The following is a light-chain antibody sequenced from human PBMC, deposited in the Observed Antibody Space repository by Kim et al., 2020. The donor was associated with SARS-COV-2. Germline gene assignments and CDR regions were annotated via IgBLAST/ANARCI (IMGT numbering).Light chain of an antibody. CDR3: QVWDSSTAV. CDR1: NIGSKN. CDR2: RDS. V-gene: IGLV3-9*01. Sequence: SVALGQTARITCGGNNIGSKNVHWYQQKPGQAPVLAIYRDSNRPSGIPERFSGSNSGNTATLTISRAQAGDEADYYCQVWDSSTAVFGGGTQLTVL. J-gene: IGLJ2*01.